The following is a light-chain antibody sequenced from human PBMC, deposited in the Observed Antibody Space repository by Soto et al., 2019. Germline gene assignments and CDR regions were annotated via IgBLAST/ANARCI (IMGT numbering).Light chain of an antibody. Sequence: QSVLTQPRSVSGSPGQSVTISCTGTSSDVGAYVYVSWYQQHPGKAPKLIIYDVSKRPSGVPDRISGSKSGTSASLAISGLQSDDEADYYCAAWDDSLNGRVFGTGTKLTVL. CDR3: AAWDDSLNGRV. CDR2: DVS. V-gene: IGLV2-11*01. CDR1: SSDVGAYVY. J-gene: IGLJ1*01.